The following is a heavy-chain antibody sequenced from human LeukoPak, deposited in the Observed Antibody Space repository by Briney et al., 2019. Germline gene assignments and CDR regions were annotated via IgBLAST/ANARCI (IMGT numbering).Heavy chain of an antibody. V-gene: IGHV3-53*01. D-gene: IGHD6-13*01. CDR2: IYSRGDT. Sequence: GGSLRLSCAASEFTVSDNYMSWVRQAPGKGLEWVSVIYSRGDTYYADSVEGRFTISKDNSKNTLFLQMNSLRVEDTAIYYCARDAPQVPAAGVLASWGQGSLVTVSS. CDR3: ARDAPQVPAAGVLAS. J-gene: IGHJ5*02. CDR1: EFTVSDNY.